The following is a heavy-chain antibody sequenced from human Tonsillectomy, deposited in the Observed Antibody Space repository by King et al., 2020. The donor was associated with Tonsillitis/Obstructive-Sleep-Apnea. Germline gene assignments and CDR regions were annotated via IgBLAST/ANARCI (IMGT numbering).Heavy chain of an antibody. CDR1: GYNFTNYW. CDR2: IDPSDSYS. CDR3: ARLRYDFLGGYYNSFGMDV. D-gene: IGHD3-3*01. V-gene: IGHV5-10-1*03. Sequence: VQLVESGTEVKKPGESLRISCKGSGYNFTNYWITWVRQMPGKGLEWMGKIDPSDSYSKYSPSFQGHVTISTDKSIITAYVQWSSLKASDSATYYCARLRYDFLGGYYNSFGMDVWGQGTTVTVSS. J-gene: IGHJ6*02.